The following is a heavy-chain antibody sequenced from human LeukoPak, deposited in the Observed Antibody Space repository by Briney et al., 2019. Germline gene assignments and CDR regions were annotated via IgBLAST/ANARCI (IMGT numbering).Heavy chain of an antibody. V-gene: IGHV3-9*01. CDR2: ISWNSGSI. CDR3: AKDGTSMATIPSDY. D-gene: IGHD5-24*01. Sequence: GRSLRLSCAASGFTFDDYAMHWVRQAPGKGLEWVSGISWNSGSIGYADSVKGRFTISRDNAKNSLYLQMNSLRAEDTALYYCAKDGTSMATIPSDYWGQGTLVTVSS. J-gene: IGHJ4*02. CDR1: GFTFDDYA.